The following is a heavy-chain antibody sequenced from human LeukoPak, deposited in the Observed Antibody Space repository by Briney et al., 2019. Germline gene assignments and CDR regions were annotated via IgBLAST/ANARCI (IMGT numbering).Heavy chain of an antibody. V-gene: IGHV1-69*05. Sequence: SVKVSCKASGGTFSSYAISWVRQAPGQGLEWMGGIIPIFGTANYAQKFQGRVTITTDESTSTAYMELSSLRSEGTAVYYCARGGVSIAARFDYWGQGTLVTVSS. CDR3: ARGGVSIAARFDY. J-gene: IGHJ4*02. CDR2: IIPIFGTA. D-gene: IGHD6-6*01. CDR1: GGTFSSYA.